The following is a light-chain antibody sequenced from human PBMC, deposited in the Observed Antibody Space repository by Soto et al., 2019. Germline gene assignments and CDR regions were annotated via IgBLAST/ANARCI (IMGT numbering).Light chain of an antibody. CDR3: GSYTSGDTPYV. CDR2: VVS. V-gene: IGLV2-14*01. CDR1: SSDVGGYKY. J-gene: IGLJ1*01. Sequence: QSALTQPASVSGSPGQSITISCTGTSSDVGGYKYVSWYQQHPDKAPKLIIYVVSNRPSGVSNRFSGAKSGNTASLTISGVQAEDEADYYCGSYTSGDTPYVFGTGTKLTVL.